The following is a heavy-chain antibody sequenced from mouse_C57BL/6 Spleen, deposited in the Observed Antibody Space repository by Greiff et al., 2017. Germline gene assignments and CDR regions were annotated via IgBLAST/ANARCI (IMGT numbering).Heavy chain of an antibody. Sequence: VQLQQSGAELVKPGASVKLSCKASGYAFSSYWMNWVKQRPGKGLEWIGQIYPGDGDTNYNGKFTDKATLTADKSSSTAYMQLSSLTSEDSAVYFCARWDPMDYWGQGTSVTVSS. CDR3: ARWDPMDY. CDR1: GYAFSSYW. J-gene: IGHJ4*01. CDR2: IYPGDGDT. V-gene: IGHV1-80*01. D-gene: IGHD4-1*01.